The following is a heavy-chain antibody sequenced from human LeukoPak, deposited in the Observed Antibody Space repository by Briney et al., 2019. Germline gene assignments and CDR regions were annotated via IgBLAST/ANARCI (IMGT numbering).Heavy chain of an antibody. D-gene: IGHD2/OR15-2a*01. J-gene: IGHJ4*02. CDR2: IKSDGST. V-gene: IGHV3-74*01. CDR3: AKDSAKKYDDY. Sequence: GGSLRLSCAASGFTFSSCWMHWVRQTPGKGLMWVARIKSDGSTIYADSVQGRFTISRDNSKNTLFLQMNSLRAEDTAVYYCAKDSAKKYDDYWGQGTLVTVSS. CDR1: GFTFSSCW.